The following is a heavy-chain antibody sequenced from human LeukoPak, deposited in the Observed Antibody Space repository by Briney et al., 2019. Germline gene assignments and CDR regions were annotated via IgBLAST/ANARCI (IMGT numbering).Heavy chain of an antibody. CDR1: CDSISSSF. V-gene: IGHV4-59*08. CDR2: FYDTVST. J-gene: IGHJ3*01. CDR3: ARHGASITRGFCGSSNCYVDGLQG. D-gene: IGHD2-2*01. Sequence: PSDPLSLTYTVSCDSISSSFWSWLRQSRERAVERSVYFYDTVSTKYNPSPQRPVSISPDTSKYQLSLRLNSVTATDTAVYYCARHGASITRGFCGSSNCYVDGLQGWGQGIMVIVSS.